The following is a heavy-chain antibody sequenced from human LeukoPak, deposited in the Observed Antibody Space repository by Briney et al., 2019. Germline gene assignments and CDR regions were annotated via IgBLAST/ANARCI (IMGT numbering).Heavy chain of an antibody. D-gene: IGHD5-12*01. J-gene: IGHJ4*02. V-gene: IGHV5-51*07. Sequence: NRGESLKISCKGSGYSFTSYWIGWVHQMPGKGLEWMGIIYPGDSDTRYSPSFQGQVTISADKSISTAYLQWSSLKASDTAMYYCARGFIAASPDVDYWGQGTLVTVSS. CDR1: GYSFTSYW. CDR3: ARGFIAASPDVDY. CDR2: IYPGDSDT.